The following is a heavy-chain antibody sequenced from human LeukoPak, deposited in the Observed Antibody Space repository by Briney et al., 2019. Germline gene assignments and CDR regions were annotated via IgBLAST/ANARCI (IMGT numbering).Heavy chain of an antibody. D-gene: IGHD4/OR15-4a*01. J-gene: IGHJ4*02. CDR1: GLTFSSYG. Sequence: GGSLRLSCAASGLTFSSYGMHWVRQAPGKGLEWVSYISSSSSSIYYADSVRGRFTISRDNAKNSLYLQMNSLRAEDTAVYYCARDMNDYGDYWGQGTLVTVSS. CDR2: ISSSSSSI. CDR3: ARDMNDYGDY. V-gene: IGHV3-48*04.